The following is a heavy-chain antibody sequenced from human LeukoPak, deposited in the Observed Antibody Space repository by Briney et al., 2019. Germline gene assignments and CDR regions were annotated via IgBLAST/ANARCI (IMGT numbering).Heavy chain of an antibody. J-gene: IGHJ4*02. Sequence: GGSLRLSCATSGFTFSRYAMSWVRQAPGKGLEWVSAISGNGVSTYYADSVKGRFTISRDNSKNTMYLQMNSLRAEDTAVFYCAKGSQKIDYWGQGTLVTVSS. V-gene: IGHV3-23*01. CDR3: AKGSQKIDY. CDR1: GFTFSRYA. CDR2: ISGNGVST.